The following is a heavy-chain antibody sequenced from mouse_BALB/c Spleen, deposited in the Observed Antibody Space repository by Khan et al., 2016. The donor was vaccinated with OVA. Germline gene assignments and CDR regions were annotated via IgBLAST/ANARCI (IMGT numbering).Heavy chain of an antibody. V-gene: IGHV3-2*02. CDR3: ERKDYYDYDPFPY. Sequence: EVQLQESGPGLVKPSQSLSLTCTVTGYSITSEYTWNWIRQFPGNKLEWMGFISYSGNTRYNPSLKSRISITRDASKNQFFLQLNSVASEDKATYYCERKDYYDYDPFPYWGQGTLVTVSA. CDR1: GYSITSEYT. J-gene: IGHJ3*01. CDR2: ISYSGNT. D-gene: IGHD2-4*01.